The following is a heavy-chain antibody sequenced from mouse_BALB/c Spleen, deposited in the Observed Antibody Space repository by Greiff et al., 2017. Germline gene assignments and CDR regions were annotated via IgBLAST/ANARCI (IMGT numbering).Heavy chain of an antibody. V-gene: IGHV5-6*01. CDR2: ISSGGSYT. Sequence: EVQVVESGGDLVKPGGSLKLSCAASGFTFSSYGMSWVRQTPDKRLEWVATISSGGSYTYYPDSVKGRFTISRDNAKNTLYLQMSSLKSEDTAMYYCARQGGNYPYAMDYWGQGTSVTVSS. J-gene: IGHJ4*01. CDR1: GFTFSSYG. CDR3: ARQGGNYPYAMDY. D-gene: IGHD2-1*01.